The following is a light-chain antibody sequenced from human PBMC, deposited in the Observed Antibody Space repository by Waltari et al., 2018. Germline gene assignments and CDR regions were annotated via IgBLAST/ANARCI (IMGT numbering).Light chain of an antibody. CDR2: GAS. J-gene: IGKJ3*01. CDR1: QSVSSSS. Sequence: EIVLTQSPGTLSLSPGERATLSCRASQSVSSSSLAWYQQKPGQAPRLLIYGASSRATGIPDRFSGRGSGTDFTLTISRLEPEDFAVYYCQQYGSSPFTFGPGTKVDIK. CDR3: QQYGSSPFT. V-gene: IGKV3-20*01.